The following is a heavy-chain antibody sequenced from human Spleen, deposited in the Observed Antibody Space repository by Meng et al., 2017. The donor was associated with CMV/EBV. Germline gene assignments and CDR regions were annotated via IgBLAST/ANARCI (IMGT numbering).Heavy chain of an antibody. CDR3: AKGGYNGYGSYYYGMDV. CDR2: INSDGSST. J-gene: IGHJ6*02. CDR1: GFTFSSYW. Sequence: GGSLRLSCAASGFTFSSYWMHWVRQAPGKGLVWVSRINSDGSSTSYADSVKGRFTISRDNAKNTLYLQMNSLRAEDTAVYYCAKGGYNGYGSYYYGMDVWGQGTTVTVSS. D-gene: IGHD5-12*01. V-gene: IGHV3-74*01.